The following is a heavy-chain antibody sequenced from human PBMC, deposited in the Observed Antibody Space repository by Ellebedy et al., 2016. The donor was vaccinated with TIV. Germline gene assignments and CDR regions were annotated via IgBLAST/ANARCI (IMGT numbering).Heavy chain of an antibody. CDR1: GFTFSSYA. Sequence: PGGSLRLSCVASGFTFSSYAMCWVRQAPGKGLEWVSTISDSGGNTYFPDSVKGRFTISRDNSRNTVYLQMNSLRAEDTSVYYCARDLDKSSGWYGGAGYWGQGTLVTVSS. V-gene: IGHV3-23*01. J-gene: IGHJ4*02. CDR3: ARDLDKSSGWYGGAGY. CDR2: ISDSGGNT. D-gene: IGHD6-19*01.